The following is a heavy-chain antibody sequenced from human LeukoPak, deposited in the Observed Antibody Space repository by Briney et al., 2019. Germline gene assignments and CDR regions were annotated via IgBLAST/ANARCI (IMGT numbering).Heavy chain of an antibody. CDR3: AKGSAAGSPPRDY. V-gene: IGHV3-9*01. Sequence: GGSLRLSCAASGFTFDDYAMHWDRQAPGKGLEWVSGISWNSGSIGYADSVKGRFTISRDNAKNSLYLQMNSLRAEDTALCYCAKGSAAGSPPRDYWGQGTLVTVSS. CDR1: GFTFDDYA. CDR2: ISWNSGSI. D-gene: IGHD6-13*01. J-gene: IGHJ4*02.